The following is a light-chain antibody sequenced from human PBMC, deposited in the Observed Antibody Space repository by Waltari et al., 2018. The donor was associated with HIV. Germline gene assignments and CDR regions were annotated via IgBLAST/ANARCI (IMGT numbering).Light chain of an antibody. V-gene: IGKV1-5*01. Sequence: DIQMTPSPSTLSASVGDRVTITCRASQKISSWLAWYQQRPGKAPNLLIYQASTLQGGVPSRFSGSGSGTDFTLTINRLQSDDFGTYYCQQYDTFPYTFGPGTNLEIK. J-gene: IGKJ2*01. CDR1: QKISSW. CDR3: QQYDTFPYT. CDR2: QAS.